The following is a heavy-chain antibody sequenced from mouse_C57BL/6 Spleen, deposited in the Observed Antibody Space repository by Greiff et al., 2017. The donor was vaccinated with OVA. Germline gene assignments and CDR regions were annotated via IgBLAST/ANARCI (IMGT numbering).Heavy chain of an antibody. CDR2: INPSTGGT. CDR1: GYSFTGYY. Sequence: EVKLMESGPELVKPGASVKISCKASGYSFTGYYMNWVKQSPEKSLEWIGEINPSTGGTTYNQKFKAKATLTVDKSSSTAYMQLKSLTSEDSAVYYCARRDYPWYAMDYWGQGTSVTVSS. V-gene: IGHV1-42*01. J-gene: IGHJ4*01. D-gene: IGHD5-5*01. CDR3: ARRDYPWYAMDY.